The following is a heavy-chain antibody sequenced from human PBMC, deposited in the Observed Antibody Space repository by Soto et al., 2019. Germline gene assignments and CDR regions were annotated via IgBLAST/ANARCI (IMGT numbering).Heavy chain of an antibody. CDR2: ILLPGAA. Sequence: PSETLSLTCIVSGDSVTSGHYYWTWIRHPPGKGLEGSVHILLPGAANCSCSLKNRVTMSVDTSKRQFSLNLASVTAADSGTYYCARARSDSAGSSLGRRMDVWGQGTTV. J-gene: IGHJ6*02. V-gene: IGHV4-61*01. CDR1: GDSVTSGHYY. CDR3: ARARSDSAGSSLGRRMDV. D-gene: IGHD3-10*01.